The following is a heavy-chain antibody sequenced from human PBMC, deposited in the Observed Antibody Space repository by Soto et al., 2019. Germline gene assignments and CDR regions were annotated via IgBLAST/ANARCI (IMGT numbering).Heavy chain of an antibody. Sequence: QVQLVESGGGVVQPGRSLRLSCAASGFTFSSYGMHWVRQAPGKGLEWVAVISYDGSNKYYAYSVKGRFTISRDNSKNTLYLQMNSLRAEDTAVYYCAKDRAYGSGSYYADYWGQGTLVTVSS. CDR2: ISYDGSNK. CDR3: AKDRAYGSGSYYADY. D-gene: IGHD3-10*01. J-gene: IGHJ4*02. V-gene: IGHV3-30*18. CDR1: GFTFSSYG.